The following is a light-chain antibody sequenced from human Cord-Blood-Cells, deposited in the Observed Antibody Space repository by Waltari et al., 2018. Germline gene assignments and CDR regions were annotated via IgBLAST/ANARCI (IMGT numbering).Light chain of an antibody. CDR3: CSYAGSSTWV. CDR2: EGS. V-gene: IGLV2-23*01. J-gene: IGLJ3*02. Sequence: QYALPQPAPVSGSPGQSLTISSPGTTRDVGSSNLVSWYQQHPGKAPKLMIYEGSKRPSGVSNRFSGSKSGNTASLTISGLQAEDEADYYCCSYAGSSTWVFGGGTKLTVL. CDR1: TRDVGSSNL.